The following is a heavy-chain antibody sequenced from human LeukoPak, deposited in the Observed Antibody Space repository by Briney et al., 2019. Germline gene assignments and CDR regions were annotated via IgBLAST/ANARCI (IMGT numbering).Heavy chain of an antibody. CDR1: GGSISSYY. D-gene: IGHD3-3*01. Sequence: SDTLSLTCTLSGGSISSYYGRWIRHPGGEGREWIGRTYTSGSTNYNPSRKSRVNMSLDTSKNQLSLKMTSVTAADPAVYYRARVGEERYDFLSGYNIIYYYFMVVWGERTTVTVSS. V-gene: IGHV4-4*07. CDR3: ARVGEERYDFLSGYNIIYYYFMVV. J-gene: IGHJ6*03. CDR2: TYTSGST.